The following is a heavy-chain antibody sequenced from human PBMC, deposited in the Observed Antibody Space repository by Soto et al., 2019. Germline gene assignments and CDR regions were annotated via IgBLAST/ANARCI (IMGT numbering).Heavy chain of an antibody. CDR2: ISAYNGNT. CDR1: GYTFTSYG. Sequence: ACLTVSRKSSGYTFTSYGISWVRQAPGQGLEWMGWISAYNGNTNYAQKLQGRVTMTTDTSTSTAYMELRSLRSDDTAVYYCARLIAVAATSDYWGQGTLVTVSS. J-gene: IGHJ4*02. D-gene: IGHD6-19*01. V-gene: IGHV1-18*04. CDR3: ARLIAVAATSDY.